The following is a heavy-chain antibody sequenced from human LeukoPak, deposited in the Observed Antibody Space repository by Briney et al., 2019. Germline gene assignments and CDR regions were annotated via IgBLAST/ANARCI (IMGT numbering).Heavy chain of an antibody. CDR1: GGSIIGHW. CDR3: ARRNTADASIDF. Sequence: SETLSLTCTVSGGSIIGHWWSWIRQPPGKGQEWIGDIFYSGGSTNYNPSLKSRLTMSLDTSKNQFSLKLTSVTAADTAMYYCARRNTADASIDFWGQGTLVTASS. V-gene: IGHV4-59*08. CDR2: IFYSGGST. J-gene: IGHJ4*02. D-gene: IGHD2/OR15-2a*01.